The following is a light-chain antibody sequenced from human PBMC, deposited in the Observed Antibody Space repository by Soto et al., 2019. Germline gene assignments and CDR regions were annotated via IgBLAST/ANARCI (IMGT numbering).Light chain of an antibody. Sequence: EIVLTQSPATLSLSPGERATLSCRASQTVSSYLLWYQQKPGQAPRLLIYDASNRASGTPARFSGSGSETDFTLTISSLEPEDIAVYYCQHRMNWPRTVGQGTRLEIK. CDR1: QTVSSY. J-gene: IGKJ5*01. CDR3: QHRMNWPRT. CDR2: DAS. V-gene: IGKV3-11*01.